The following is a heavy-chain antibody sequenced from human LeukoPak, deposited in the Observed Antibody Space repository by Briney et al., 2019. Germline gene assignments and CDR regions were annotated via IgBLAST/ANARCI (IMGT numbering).Heavy chain of an antibody. V-gene: IGHV4-34*01. D-gene: IGHD2-2*01. Sequence: PSETLSPTCAVYGGSLSGYYWSSICQPLRKGLERIGGTNPSGNTTYTPSLKSRVTISVDTSKNQFSLKLSYVTAADTAVYYCARGYCSSTSCYPPRALYYIDVWGKGTTVTVSS. CDR2: TNPSGNT. CDR1: GGSLSGYY. J-gene: IGHJ6*03. CDR3: ARGYCSSTSCYPPRALYYIDV.